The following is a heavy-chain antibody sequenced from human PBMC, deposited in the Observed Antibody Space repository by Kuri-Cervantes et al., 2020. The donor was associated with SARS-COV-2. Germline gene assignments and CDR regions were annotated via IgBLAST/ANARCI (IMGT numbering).Heavy chain of an antibody. CDR2: ISYDGSNK. CDR3: ARDRANDAFDI. CDR1: GFTFSSYA. D-gene: IGHD4/OR15-4a*01. Sequence: GGSLRLSCAASGFTFSSYAMHWVRQAPGKGLEWVAVISYDGSNKYYADSVKGRFTISRDNSKNTLYLQMNSLRAEDMAVYYCARDRANDAFDIWGQGTMVTVSS. J-gene: IGHJ3*02. V-gene: IGHV3-30*04.